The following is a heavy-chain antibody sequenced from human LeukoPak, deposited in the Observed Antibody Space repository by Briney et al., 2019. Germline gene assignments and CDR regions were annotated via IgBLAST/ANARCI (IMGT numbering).Heavy chain of an antibody. J-gene: IGHJ4*02. CDR3: AKNPSTVSSQQYY. D-gene: IGHD4-17*01. V-gene: IGHV3-23*01. Sequence: PGASLRLSCAASGFTFSSYAMSWVRQAPGKGLEWVSAISGSGGSPCYADSVKGRFTISRDNSNNTLYLQMNSLRAEDTAVYYCAKNPSTVSSQQYYGVRGTLVTVSA. CDR2: ISGSGGSP. CDR1: GFTFSSYA.